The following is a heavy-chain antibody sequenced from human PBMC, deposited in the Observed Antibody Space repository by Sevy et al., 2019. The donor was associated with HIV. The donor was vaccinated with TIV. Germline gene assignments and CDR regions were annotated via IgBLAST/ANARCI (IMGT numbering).Heavy chain of an antibody. CDR1: GFTFSTYW. CDR2: IKQDGSEK. D-gene: IGHD3-16*01. CDR3: ARDWGSVH. V-gene: IGHV3-7*01. J-gene: IGHJ4*02. Sequence: GGSLRLSCTASGFTFSTYWMTWVRQAPGKGLEWVANIKQDGSEKYYVDSVKGRFTISRDNTKNSLYLQMNSLRAEDTAVYYCARDWGSVHWGQGTLVTVSS.